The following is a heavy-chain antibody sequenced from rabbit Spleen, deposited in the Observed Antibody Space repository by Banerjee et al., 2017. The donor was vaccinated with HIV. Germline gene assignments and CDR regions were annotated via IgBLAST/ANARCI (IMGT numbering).Heavy chain of an antibody. Sequence: QSLEESGGDLVKPGTSLTLTCTASGFSFISGYYMCWVRQAPGKGLGWIACIAAGSGDTTYFANWAKGRFTIAKTSSTTVTLQMTSLTAADTATDFCARDMDPGSGWWGDDVDLWGQGTLVTGS. D-gene: IGHD8-1*01. CDR2: IAAGSGDTT. J-gene: IGHJ4*01. V-gene: IGHV1S40*01. CDR3: ARDMDPGSGWWGDDVDL. CDR1: GFSFISGYY.